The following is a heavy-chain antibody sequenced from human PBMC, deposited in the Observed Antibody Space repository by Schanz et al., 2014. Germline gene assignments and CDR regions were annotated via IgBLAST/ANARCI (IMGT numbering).Heavy chain of an antibody. J-gene: IGHJ4*02. D-gene: IGHD6-13*01. V-gene: IGHV3-33*01. CDR2: IWYNGSNK. CDR1: GFTFSKYG. CDR3: ARLDSSSWYPRY. Sequence: QVQLVESGGGVVQPGRSLRLSCAASGFTFSKYGVHWVRQAPGKGLEWVAVIWYNGSNKYYADSVRGRFTISRDNSKNTLYLQMNSLRAEDTAVYYCARLDSSSWYPRYWGQGTLVTVSS.